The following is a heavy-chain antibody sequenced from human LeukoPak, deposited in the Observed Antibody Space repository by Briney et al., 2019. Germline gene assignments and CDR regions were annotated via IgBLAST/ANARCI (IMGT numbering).Heavy chain of an antibody. CDR1: GFTFGDYA. CDR3: AKSGLNRFDY. D-gene: IGHD2-15*01. J-gene: IGHJ4*02. V-gene: IGHV3-23*01. Sequence: AGGSLRLSCTTSGFTFGDYAMSWVRQAPGKGLEWVSTFSGSGGNTYYADSVKGRFTISRDNSKNTLYLQMNSLRAEDTAVYYCAKSGLNRFDYWGQGTLVTVSS. CDR2: FSGSGGNT.